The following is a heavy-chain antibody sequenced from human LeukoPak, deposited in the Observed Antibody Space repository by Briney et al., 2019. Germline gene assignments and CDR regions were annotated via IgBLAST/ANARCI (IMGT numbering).Heavy chain of an antibody. CDR1: GFTFSRYW. CDR2: IKEDGSET. Sequence: PGGSLRLSCAASGFTFSRYWMSWVRQAPGKGLEWVANIKEDGSETYYVDFVKGRFTIARDNAKNSLYLQMNSLRAEDTAVYYCARDRYTWNDPLDYWGQGTLVTVSS. D-gene: IGHD1-1*01. J-gene: IGHJ4*02. CDR3: ARDRYTWNDPLDY. V-gene: IGHV3-7*01.